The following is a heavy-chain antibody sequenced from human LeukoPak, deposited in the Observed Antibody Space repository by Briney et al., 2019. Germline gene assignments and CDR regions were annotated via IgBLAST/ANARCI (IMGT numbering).Heavy chain of an antibody. J-gene: IGHJ4*02. CDR3: ARDSDSYGPDFDY. V-gene: IGHV4-4*07. Sequence: SETLSLTCTVSGGSISRYYWSWIRQPAGKGLEWIGRIYTSGSTNYNPSLKSRVGMSVDTSKNQFSLKLSSVTAEDTATYYCARDSDSYGPDFDYWGQGTLVTVSS. D-gene: IGHD5-18*01. CDR2: IYTSGST. CDR1: GGSISRYY.